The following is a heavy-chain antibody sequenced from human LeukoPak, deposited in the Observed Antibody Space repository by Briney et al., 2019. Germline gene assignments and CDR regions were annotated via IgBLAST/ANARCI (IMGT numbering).Heavy chain of an antibody. V-gene: IGHV3-7*01. J-gene: IGHJ4*02. D-gene: IGHD1-26*01. CDR1: GFTFSSYW. CDR3: ARRRGSYCFDY. CDR2: IKQDGSEK. Sequence: GGSLRLSCAASGFTFSSYWMSWVRQAPGKGLEWVANIKQDGSEKYYVDSVKGRFTIFRDNAKNSLYLQMNSLRAKDTAVYYCARRRGSYCFDYWGQGTLVTVSS.